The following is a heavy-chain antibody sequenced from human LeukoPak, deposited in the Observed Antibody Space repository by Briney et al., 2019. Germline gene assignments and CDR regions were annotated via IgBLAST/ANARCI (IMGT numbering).Heavy chain of an antibody. CDR1: GYTLTELS. J-gene: IGHJ6*02. CDR2: FDPEDGET. Sequence: ASVKVSCKVSGYTLTELSMHWVRQAPGKGLEWMGGFDPEDGETIYAQKFQGRVTMTEDTSTDTAYMELSSLRSEDTAVCYCATDQNYYYGMDVWGQGTTVTVSS. CDR3: ATDQNYYYGMDV. V-gene: IGHV1-24*01.